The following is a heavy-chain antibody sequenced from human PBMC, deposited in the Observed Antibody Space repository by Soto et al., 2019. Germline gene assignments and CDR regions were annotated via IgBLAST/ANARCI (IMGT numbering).Heavy chain of an antibody. CDR3: ARLGGYVSVGYYYLWDS. CDR2: INHSGST. V-gene: IGHV4-39*01. CDR1: DGSMNSDSSY. Sequence: QLQESGPGLVKPSETLSLTCRVSDGSMNSDSSYWGWIRQPPGKVLEWIGVINHSGSTYHNLSLKGRVTMSVDASRNQFSLKLTSMTAADTAVYYCARLGGYVSVGYYYLWDSWGQGTLVTVSS. D-gene: IGHD3-22*01. J-gene: IGHJ4*02.